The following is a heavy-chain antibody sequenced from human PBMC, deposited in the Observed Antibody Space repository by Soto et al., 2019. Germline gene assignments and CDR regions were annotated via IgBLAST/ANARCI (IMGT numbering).Heavy chain of an antibody. V-gene: IGHV1-69*11. CDR3: AREVAADGTFREDVFDI. CDR1: GGTFSNHA. Sequence: QVHLVQSGAEVKKPGSSVKVSCKASGGTFSNHAINWVRQAPGQGLEWMGRIMPILTTTNYAQKFQGRVTITADESTITAYIELISLKHDDTAVYYCAREVAADGTFREDVFDIWGQGTLVTVSS. J-gene: IGHJ3*02. CDR2: IMPILTTT. D-gene: IGHD6-13*01.